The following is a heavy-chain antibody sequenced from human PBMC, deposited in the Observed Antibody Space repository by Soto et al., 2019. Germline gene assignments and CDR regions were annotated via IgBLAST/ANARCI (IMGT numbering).Heavy chain of an antibody. Sequence: QLQLQESGPGLVKPSETLSLTCNVSGGSISSSRSYWAWFRQPPGKELEWIANIFYAGNTYYNPYLKSRVPVSVDTSKNQFSLKLDSVTAADTAVYYCARQAAAPGIDLWFDPWGQGTLVTVSS. CDR1: GGSISSSRSY. CDR2: IFYAGNT. J-gene: IGHJ5*02. V-gene: IGHV4-39*01. CDR3: ARQAAAPGIDLWFDP. D-gene: IGHD6-13*01.